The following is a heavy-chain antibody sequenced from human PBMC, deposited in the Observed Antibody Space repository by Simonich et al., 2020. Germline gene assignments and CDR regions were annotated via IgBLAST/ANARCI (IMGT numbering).Heavy chain of an antibody. Sequence: QVQLVQSGAEVKKPGASVKVSCKASGYTFTGYYMHWVRQAPGQGLESKARRNPNSGCTNYAQEFRDRVTMTRDKYNSTAYMELSRLRSDDTAVYYGARDLFEMATIRYYYYGMDVWGQGTTVTVSS. CDR3: ARDLFEMATIRYYYYGMDV. J-gene: IGHJ6*02. V-gene: IGHV1-2*06. CDR2: RNPNSGCT. CDR1: GYTFTGYY. D-gene: IGHD5-12*01.